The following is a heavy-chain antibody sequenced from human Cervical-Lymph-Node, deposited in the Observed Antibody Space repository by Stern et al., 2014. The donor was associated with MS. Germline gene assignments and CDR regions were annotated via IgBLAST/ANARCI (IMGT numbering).Heavy chain of an antibody. CDR1: GDTFSDHS. CDR3: ARGAYCGGDCYWGWFDS. D-gene: IGHD2-21*02. CDR2: IIPLLGAA. J-gene: IGHJ5*01. Sequence: QVQLVQSGAEVKRPGSSVTVSCKSSGDTFSDHSISWVRRAPGHGLEWVGGIIPLLGAADYAQMFQGRVTITADESTTTAYMELSSLRSEDTAMYYCARGAYCGGDCYWGWFDSWGQGTLVTVSS. V-gene: IGHV1-69*01.